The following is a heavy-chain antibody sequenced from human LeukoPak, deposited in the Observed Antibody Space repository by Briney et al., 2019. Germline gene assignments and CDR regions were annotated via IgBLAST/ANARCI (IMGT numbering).Heavy chain of an antibody. CDR2: ISWNSGSI. CDR1: GFTFDDYA. CDR3: AKTAYCSGGSCYDYFDY. Sequence: GGSLRLSCAASGFTFDDYAMHWVRHAPGKGLEWVSGISWNSGSIGYADSVKGRFTISRDNAKNSLYLQMNSLRAEDTALYYCAKTAYCSGGSCYDYFDYWGQGTLVTVSS. D-gene: IGHD2-15*01. V-gene: IGHV3-9*01. J-gene: IGHJ4*02.